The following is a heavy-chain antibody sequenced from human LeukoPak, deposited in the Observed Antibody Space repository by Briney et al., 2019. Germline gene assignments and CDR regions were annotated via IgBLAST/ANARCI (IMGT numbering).Heavy chain of an antibody. CDR2: ISYDGSDK. CDR3: ARGIAAGASLPFDY. CDR1: GFTFSNYA. D-gene: IGHD6-13*01. J-gene: IGHJ4*02. V-gene: IGHV3-30-3*01. Sequence: GRSLRLSCAASGFTFSNYAMDWVRQAPGKGQELVAVISYDGSDKYYADSVKGRFTISRDNSKNTVYLQMNSLRAEDTALYYCARGIAAGASLPFDYWGQGTLVTVSS.